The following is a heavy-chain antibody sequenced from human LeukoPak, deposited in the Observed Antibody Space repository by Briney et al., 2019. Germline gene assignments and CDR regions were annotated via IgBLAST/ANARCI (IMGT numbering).Heavy chain of an antibody. CDR3: AREYCTDGVCYTRFFDY. CDR1: GVSISSGDYY. D-gene: IGHD2-8*01. CDR2: IYYSGST. V-gene: IGHV4-30-4*01. J-gene: IGHJ4*02. Sequence: SETLSLTCTVSGVSISSGDYYWSWIRQPPGKGLEWIGYIYYSGSTYYNLSLKSRVTISVDTSKNQFSLKLSSVTAADTAVYYCAREYCTDGVCYTRFFDYWGQGTLVTVSS.